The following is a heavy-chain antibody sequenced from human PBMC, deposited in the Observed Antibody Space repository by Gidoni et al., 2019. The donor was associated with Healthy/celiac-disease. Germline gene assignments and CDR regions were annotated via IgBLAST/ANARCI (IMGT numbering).Heavy chain of an antibody. D-gene: IGHD2-2*01. CDR2: ISSNGGST. CDR1: GFTFSSYA. CDR3: VKAVGYCSSTSCHISHYYYGMDV. Sequence: EVQLVESGGGLVQPGGSLRLSCSASGFTFSSYAMPWVRQAPGKGLEYVSAISSNGGSTYYADSVKGRFTSSRDNSKNTLYLQMSSLRAEDTAVYYCVKAVGYCSSTSCHISHYYYGMDVWGQGTTVTVSS. J-gene: IGHJ6*02. V-gene: IGHV3-64D*06.